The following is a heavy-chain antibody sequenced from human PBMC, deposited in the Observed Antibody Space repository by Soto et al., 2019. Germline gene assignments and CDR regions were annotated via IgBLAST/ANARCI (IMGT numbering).Heavy chain of an antibody. CDR3: ARGMGSSSRAPFDY. D-gene: IGHD6-6*01. V-gene: IGHV4-59*01. CDR2: IYYSGST. J-gene: IGHJ4*02. Sequence: SETLSLTCTVSGGSISSYYWSWIRQPPGKGLEWIGYIYYSGSTNYNPSLKSRVTISVDTSKNQFSLKLSSVTAADTAVYYCARGMGSSSRAPFDYWGQGTLVTVSS. CDR1: GGSISSYY.